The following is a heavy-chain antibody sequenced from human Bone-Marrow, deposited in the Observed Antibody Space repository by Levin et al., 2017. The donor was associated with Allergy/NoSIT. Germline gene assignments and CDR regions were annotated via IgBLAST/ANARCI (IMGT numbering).Heavy chain of an antibody. J-gene: IGHJ3*02. CDR1: GFTFSSYW. CDR2: IKQDGSEK. D-gene: IGHD6-19*01. CDR3: ASPNNLPDSSGWYDAFDI. Sequence: GGSLRLSCAASGFTFSSYWMSWVRQAPGKGLEWVANIKQDGSEKYYVDSVKGRFTISRDNAKNSLYLQMNSLRAEDTAVYYCASPNNLPDSSGWYDAFDIWGQGTMVTVSS. V-gene: IGHV3-7*01.